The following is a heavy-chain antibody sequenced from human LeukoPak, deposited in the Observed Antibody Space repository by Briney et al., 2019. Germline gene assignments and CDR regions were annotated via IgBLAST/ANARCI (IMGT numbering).Heavy chain of an antibody. V-gene: IGHV4-59*08. CDR1: GGSISSYY. J-gene: IGHJ3*02. CDR3: ARLMGATNDAFDI. D-gene: IGHD1-26*01. CDR2: IYYSWST. Sequence: PSETLSLTCTLSGGSISSYYWSWIRQPPGKGLEWIGYIYYSWSTNYNPSLKSRVTISVDTSKNQFSLKLSSVTAADTAVYYCARLMGATNDAFDIWGQGTMVTVSS.